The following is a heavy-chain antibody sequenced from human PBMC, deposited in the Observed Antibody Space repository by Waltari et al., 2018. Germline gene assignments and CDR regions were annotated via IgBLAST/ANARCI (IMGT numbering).Heavy chain of an antibody. Sequence: QLQLQESGPGLVKPSETLSLTCTVSGGSISSSSYYWGWIRQPPGKGLEWIGSMYYSGSTYYNPSLKGRVTISVDTSKNQFSLKLSSVTAADTAVYYCARTSRYYGMDVWGQGTTVTVSS. CDR1: GGSISSSSYY. CDR2: MYYSGST. J-gene: IGHJ6*02. CDR3: ARTSRYYGMDV. V-gene: IGHV4-39*01.